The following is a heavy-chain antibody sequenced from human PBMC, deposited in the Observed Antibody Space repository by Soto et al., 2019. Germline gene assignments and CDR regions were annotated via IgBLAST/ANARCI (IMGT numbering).Heavy chain of an antibody. CDR3: ARDVVRSTAGDS. CDR2: IIPIFTRT. CDR1: GYTFTNHG. V-gene: IGHV1-69*13. J-gene: IGHJ4*02. D-gene: IGHD2-15*01. Sequence: QVQLVQSGAEVKKPGASVKVSCKTSGYTFTNHGINWVRQAPGQGLEWMGGIIPIFTRTNFAQKFQGRVTFSADESTRTTYMELRSLTSEDTAIYYCARDVVRSTAGDSWGQGTLVTVSS.